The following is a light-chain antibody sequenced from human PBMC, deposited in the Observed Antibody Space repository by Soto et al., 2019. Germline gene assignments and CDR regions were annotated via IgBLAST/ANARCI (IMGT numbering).Light chain of an antibody. Sequence: ETVMTQSPATVSVSPGQRATLSCRASQSVNSDLAWYQHKPGQAPRLLVYGASTRATDIPARFSGSGSGTEFTLTISSLQSEDFAVYYCQQHKDWPPLTFGQGTRLEIK. CDR2: GAS. CDR1: QSVNSD. CDR3: QQHKDWPPLT. J-gene: IGKJ5*01. V-gene: IGKV3D-15*01.